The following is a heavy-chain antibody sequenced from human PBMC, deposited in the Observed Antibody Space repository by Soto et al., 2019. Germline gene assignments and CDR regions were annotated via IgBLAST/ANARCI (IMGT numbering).Heavy chain of an antibody. J-gene: IGHJ6*02. V-gene: IGHV3-15*01. Sequence: EVQLVESGGGLVKPGGSLRLSCAASGFTFSNAWMSWVRQAPGKGLEWVGRIKSKTDGGTTDYAAPVKGRFTISRDDSKNTLYLQMNSLKTEDTAVYYCTTDRREVTIFGVVIIHHYYYGMDVWGQGTTVTVSS. CDR1: GFTFSNAW. D-gene: IGHD3-3*01. CDR3: TTDRREVTIFGVVIIHHYYYGMDV. CDR2: IKSKTDGGTT.